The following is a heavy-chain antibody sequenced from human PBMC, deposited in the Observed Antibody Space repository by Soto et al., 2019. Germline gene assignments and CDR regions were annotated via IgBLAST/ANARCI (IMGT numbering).Heavy chain of an antibody. CDR2: IYYSGST. J-gene: IGHJ5*02. CDR3: ATSNWFDP. Sequence: QLQLQESGPGLVKPSETLSLTCTVSGGSISSRGYYWGWIRQPPGKGLEWIGTIYYSGSTYYNPYLKSRVTISADTSKNQFSLKLSSVTAADTAVYYCATSNWFDPWGQGTLVTVSS. V-gene: IGHV4-39*01. CDR1: GGSISSRGYY.